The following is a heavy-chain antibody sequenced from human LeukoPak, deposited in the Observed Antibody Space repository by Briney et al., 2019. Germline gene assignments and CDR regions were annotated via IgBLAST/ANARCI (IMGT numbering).Heavy chain of an antibody. Sequence: KPSETLSLTCTVSGGSVSSTTYYWSWIRQPPGKGLEWIASINYSGSTYYNPSLKSRVTISVDTSENQFSLKLSSVTAADTAVYYCARLNEYSSSSGAAYGMDVRGRGTTVTVSS. CDR1: GGSVSSTTYY. CDR3: ARLNEYSSSSGAAYGMDV. V-gene: IGHV4-39*01. J-gene: IGHJ6*02. D-gene: IGHD6-6*01. CDR2: INYSGST.